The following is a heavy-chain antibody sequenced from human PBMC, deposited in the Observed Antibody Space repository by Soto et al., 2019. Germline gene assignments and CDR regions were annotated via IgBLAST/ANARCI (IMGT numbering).Heavy chain of an antibody. Sequence: QVQLVQSGAEVKKPESSVKVSCKAPGGTFSTYAISWVRQAPGQGLEWMGGIIPMFGTANYAQRFQDRVTSTADESTNTVYMELSRLRSEDTAVYFCASGIELWLRRINTGYSGWGQGTQVTVPS. CDR2: IIPMFGTA. J-gene: IGHJ4*02. CDR3: ASGIELWLRRINTGYSG. CDR1: GGTFSTYA. V-gene: IGHV1-69*12. D-gene: IGHD5-12*01.